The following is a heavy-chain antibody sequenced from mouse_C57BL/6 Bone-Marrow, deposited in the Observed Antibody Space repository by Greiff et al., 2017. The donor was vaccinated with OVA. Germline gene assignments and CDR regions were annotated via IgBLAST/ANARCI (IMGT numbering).Heavy chain of an antibody. CDR2: ISSGGSYT. CDR1: GFTFSSYG. CDR3: AREGTGAKVDY. J-gene: IGHJ2*01. V-gene: IGHV5-6*01. Sequence: EVQVVESGGDLVKPGGSLKLSCAASGFTFSSYGMSWVRQTPDKRLEWVATISSGGSYTYYPDSVKGRFTISRDNAKNTLYLQMSSLKSEDTAMYYCAREGTGAKVDYWGQGTTLTVSS. D-gene: IGHD4-1*01.